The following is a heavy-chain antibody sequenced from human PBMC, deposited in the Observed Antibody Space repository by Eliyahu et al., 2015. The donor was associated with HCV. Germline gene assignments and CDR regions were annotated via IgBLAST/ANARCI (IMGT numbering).Heavy chain of an antibody. Sequence: EVQLVESGGGLVKPGGSLRLSCAASGFTFSSYSMNWVRQAPGKGLEWVSSISSSSSYIYNADSVKGRFTISRDHAKNSLYLQMNSLRAEDTAVYYCARGGFGGYCSGGSCYDYWGQGTLVTVSS. V-gene: IGHV3-21*01. J-gene: IGHJ4*02. CDR3: ARGGFGGYCSGGSCYDY. CDR2: ISSSSSYI. CDR1: GFTFSSYS. D-gene: IGHD2-15*01.